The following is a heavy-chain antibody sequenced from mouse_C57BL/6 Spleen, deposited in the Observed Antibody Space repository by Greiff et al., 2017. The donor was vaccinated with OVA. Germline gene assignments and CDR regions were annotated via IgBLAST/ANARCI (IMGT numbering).Heavy chain of an antibody. Sequence: QVQLQQPGAELVRPGTSVKLSCKASGYTFTSYWMHWVKQRPGQGLEWIGVIDPSDSYTNYNQKFKGKATLTVDTSSSTAYMQLSSLTSEDSAVYYCARGDYDDWGQGTTLTVSS. CDR2: IDPSDSYT. CDR1: GYTFTSYW. J-gene: IGHJ2*01. V-gene: IGHV1-59*01. CDR3: ARGDYDD. D-gene: IGHD2-4*01.